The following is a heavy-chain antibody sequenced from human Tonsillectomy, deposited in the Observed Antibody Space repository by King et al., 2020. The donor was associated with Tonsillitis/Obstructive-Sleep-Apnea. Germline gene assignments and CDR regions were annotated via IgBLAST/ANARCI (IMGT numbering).Heavy chain of an antibody. CDR3: ARVTVDIVATSTYYFDY. Sequence: VQLQESGPGLVKPSETLSLTCTVSGGSISSYYWSWIRQPPGKGLEWIGYIYYSGSTNYNPSLKSRVTISVDTSKNQFSLKLSSVTAADTAVYYCARVTVDIVATSTYYFDYWGQGTLVTVSS. CDR1: GGSISSYY. V-gene: IGHV4-59*01. D-gene: IGHD5-12*01. CDR2: IYYSGST. J-gene: IGHJ4*02.